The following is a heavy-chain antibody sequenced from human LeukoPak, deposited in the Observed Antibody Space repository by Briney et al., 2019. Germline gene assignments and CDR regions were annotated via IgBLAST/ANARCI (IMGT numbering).Heavy chain of an antibody. CDR2: ISTSGDTT. CDR3: ARGSPLSYYFDY. Sequence: GEYLRLSCAASGFTFSTYAMHWLRQAPGKGLEWVSIISTSGDTTYYAVSVKGRFTISRDNSKNTLFLQMNSLRAEDTAVYYCARGSPLSYYFDYWGQGTLVTVSS. D-gene: IGHD2/OR15-2a*01. J-gene: IGHJ4*02. CDR1: GFTFSTYA. V-gene: IGHV3-23*01.